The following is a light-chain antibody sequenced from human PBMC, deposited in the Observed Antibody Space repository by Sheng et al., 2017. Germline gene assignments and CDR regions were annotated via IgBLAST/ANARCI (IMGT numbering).Light chain of an antibody. Sequence: DIRLTQSPSTLSASVGDRVTVTCRASQSISSWLAWYQQKPGKAPKLLIYKASTLETGVPSRFSGSGSGTEFTLTISSLQPEDFATYYCQQTYGSPLYTFGQGTKLEVK. CDR1: QSISSW. CDR2: KAS. CDR3: QQTYGSPLYT. J-gene: IGKJ2*01. V-gene: IGKV1-5*03.